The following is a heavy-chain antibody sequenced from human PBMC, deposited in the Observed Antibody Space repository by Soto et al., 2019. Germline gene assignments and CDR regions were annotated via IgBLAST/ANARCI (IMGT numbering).Heavy chain of an antibody. CDR2: IYHSGST. V-gene: IGHV4-4*02. Sequence: SETLSLTCAVSSGSISSSNWWSWVRQPPGKGLEWIGEIYHSGSTNYNPSLKSRVTISVDKSKNQFSLKLSSVTAADTAVYYCARYRRSSWYFDYWGQGTLVTVSS. CDR3: ARYRRSSWYFDY. D-gene: IGHD6-13*01. CDR1: SGSISSSNW. J-gene: IGHJ4*02.